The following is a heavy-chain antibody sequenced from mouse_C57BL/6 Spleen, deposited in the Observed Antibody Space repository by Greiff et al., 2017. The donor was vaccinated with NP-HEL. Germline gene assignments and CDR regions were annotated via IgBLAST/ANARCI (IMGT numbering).Heavy chain of an antibody. CDR2: IYPGDGDT. CDR1: GYAFSSSW. CDR3: ASWGWDFYFDY. D-gene: IGHD4-1*01. J-gene: IGHJ2*01. Sequence: VQLQQSGPELVKPGASVKISCKASGYAFSSSWMNWVKQRPGKGLEWIGRIYPGDGDTNYNGKFKGKATLTADKSSSTAYMQLSSLTSEDSAVYFCASWGWDFYFDYWGQGTTLTVSS. V-gene: IGHV1-82*01.